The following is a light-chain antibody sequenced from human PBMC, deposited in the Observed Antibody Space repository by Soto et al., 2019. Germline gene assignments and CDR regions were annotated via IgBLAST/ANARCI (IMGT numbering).Light chain of an antibody. V-gene: IGLV2-11*01. CDR2: DVS. CDR1: SSDVGGYNY. J-gene: IGLJ2*01. Sequence: QSALTQPRSVSGSPGQSVTISCTGTSSDVGGYNYVSWYQQHPGKAPKLRIYDVSKRPSWVPDRFSVSKSGNTAALTISGLQAEDEADYCCCSYAGSFHVVFGGGTQLTV. CDR3: CSYAGSFHVV.